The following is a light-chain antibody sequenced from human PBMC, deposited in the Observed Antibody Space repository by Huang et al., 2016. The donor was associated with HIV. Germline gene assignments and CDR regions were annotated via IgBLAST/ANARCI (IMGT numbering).Light chain of an antibody. Sequence: DIVMTQSPDSLAVSLGERATINCNSSQSIFFRSNNVNYVAWYQPKLGQPPKLLIFWASTRGSGVPARFSGSGSGSNLTLTISNLQAEDVAVYYCQQYYTTPYTFGQGTKLDIK. J-gene: IGKJ2*01. CDR3: QQYYTTPYT. CDR1: QSIFFRSNNVNY. V-gene: IGKV4-1*01. CDR2: WAS.